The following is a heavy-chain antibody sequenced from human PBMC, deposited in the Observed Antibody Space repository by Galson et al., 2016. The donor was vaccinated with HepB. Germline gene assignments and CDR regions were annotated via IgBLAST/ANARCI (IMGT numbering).Heavy chain of an antibody. V-gene: IGHV3-64D*08. Sequence: SLRLSCAASGFIFNKFVMFWVRQAPGKGLEYVSAITSDGHTTFYADSVRGRFTISRDNSKNILYLLMTSLTTADTAVYYWVKVSTITGDFETWGQGTLVTVSS. D-gene: IGHD5-24*01. CDR3: VKVSTITGDFET. J-gene: IGHJ4*02. CDR2: ITSDGHTT. CDR1: GFIFNKFV.